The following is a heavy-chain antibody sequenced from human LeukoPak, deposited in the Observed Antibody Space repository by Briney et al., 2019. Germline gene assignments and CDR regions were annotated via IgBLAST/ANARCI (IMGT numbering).Heavy chain of an antibody. Sequence: GGSLRLSCAASGFTFSSYWVSWVRQAPGKGLEWVANIKQDGSEEYYVDSVKGRFTISRDNAKNSLYLQMNSLRAEDTAVYYCARGLVPAAMSYFDYWGQGTLVTVSS. D-gene: IGHD2-2*01. V-gene: IGHV3-7*01. CDR1: GFTFSSYW. CDR3: ARGLVPAAMSYFDY. CDR2: IKQDGSEE. J-gene: IGHJ4*02.